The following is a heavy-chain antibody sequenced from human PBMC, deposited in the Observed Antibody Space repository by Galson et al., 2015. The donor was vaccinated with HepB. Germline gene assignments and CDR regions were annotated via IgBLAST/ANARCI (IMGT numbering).Heavy chain of an antibody. CDR1: GFTFTSYN. J-gene: IGHJ4*02. Sequence: LRLSCATSGFTFTSYNMHWVRQSPVKGLEWLTIISDDGKTGFYADSVKGRFTISRDNSKNTLSLQMNSLRPEDTAVYYCARDSKWNYDYWGQGTLVTVSS. D-gene: IGHD1-26*01. CDR2: ISDDGKTG. CDR3: ARDSKWNYDY. V-gene: IGHV3-30*16.